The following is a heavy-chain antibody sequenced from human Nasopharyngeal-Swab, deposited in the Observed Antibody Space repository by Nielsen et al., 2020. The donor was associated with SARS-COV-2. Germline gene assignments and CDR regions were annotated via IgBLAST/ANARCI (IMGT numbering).Heavy chain of an antibody. Sequence: GESLKISCKGSGYSFTSYWIGWVRQMPGKGLEWMGIIYPGDSDTRYSPSFQGQVTISADKSISTAYLQWSSLKASDTAMYYCARSSDIAMVSRYYYYGMDVWGQGTTVTVSS. D-gene: IGHD5-18*01. V-gene: IGHV5-51*01. CDR3: ARSSDIAMVSRYYYYGMDV. CDR1: GYSFTSYW. CDR2: IYPGDSDT. J-gene: IGHJ6*02.